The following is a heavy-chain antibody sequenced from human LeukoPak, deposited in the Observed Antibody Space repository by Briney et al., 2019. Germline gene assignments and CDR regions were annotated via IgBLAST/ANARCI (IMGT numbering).Heavy chain of an antibody. Sequence: PSETLSLTCTVSGGSISSGGYYWSWIRQHPGKGLEWIGYIYYSGSTYYNPSLKSRVTISVDTSKNQFSLKLSSVTAADTAVYYCASSARCSGGSCYTWFDPWGQGTLVTVSS. CDR3: ASSARCSGGSCYTWFDP. CDR2: IYYSGST. D-gene: IGHD2-15*01. V-gene: IGHV4-31*03. J-gene: IGHJ5*02. CDR1: GGSISSGGYY.